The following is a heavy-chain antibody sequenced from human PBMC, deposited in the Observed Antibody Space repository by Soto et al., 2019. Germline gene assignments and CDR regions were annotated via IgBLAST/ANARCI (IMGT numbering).Heavy chain of an antibody. J-gene: IGHJ4*02. CDR2: ISGSGGST. D-gene: IGHD6-13*01. V-gene: IGHV3-23*01. CDR1: GFTFSSYA. Sequence: PGGSLRLSCAASGFTFSSYAMSWVRQAPGKGLEWVSAISGSGGSTYYADSVKGRFTISRDNAKNTLYLQMNSLRAEDTAVYYCATGYSSSYSYPLGFWGQGTXVTVSS. CDR3: ATGYSSSYSYPLGF.